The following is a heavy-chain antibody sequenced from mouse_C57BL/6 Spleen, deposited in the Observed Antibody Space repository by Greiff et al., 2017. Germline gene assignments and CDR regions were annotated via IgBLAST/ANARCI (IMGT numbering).Heavy chain of an antibody. V-gene: IGHV5-4*01. Sequence: EVHLVESGGGLVKPGGSLQLSCAASGFTFSSYAMSWVRQTPDKRLEWVATISDGGSYTSYPANVKGRFSLSSDNAKNNLFLQMTHLTSEDTAMYCCARAEGYLYDMDDWGQGTTRTVSS. CDR3: ARAEGYLYDMDD. D-gene: IGHD2-14*01. J-gene: IGHJ2*01. CDR1: GFTFSSYA. CDR2: ISDGGSYT.